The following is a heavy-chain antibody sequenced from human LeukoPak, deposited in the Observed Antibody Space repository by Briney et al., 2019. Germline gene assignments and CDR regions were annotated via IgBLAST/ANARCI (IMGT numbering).Heavy chain of an antibody. J-gene: IGHJ6*02. Sequence: SETLSLTCTVSGGSISNYYWSWIRQPPGKGLEWIGYIYYSGSTNYNPSLKSRVTISVDTSKNQFSLKLSSVTAADTAVYYCARDRSPEHYYDSSHWDYYYGMDVWGQGTTVTVSS. CDR3: ARDRSPEHYYDSSHWDYYYGMDV. CDR1: GGSISNYY. V-gene: IGHV4-59*01. D-gene: IGHD3-22*01. CDR2: IYYSGST.